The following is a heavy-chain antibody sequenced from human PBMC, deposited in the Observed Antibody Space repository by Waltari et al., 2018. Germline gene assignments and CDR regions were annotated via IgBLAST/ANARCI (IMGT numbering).Heavy chain of an antibody. CDR1: GFTVSTHY. CDR2: IYYNERT. V-gene: IGHV3-53*01. D-gene: IGHD2-2*01. Sequence: EVQLVESGGGLIQPGGSLRLSCAASGFTVSTHYVSWVRQAPGKGLEWVSTIYYNERTDYADSVKGRFTISRDTAKNTLFLQMNSLRAEDTAVYYCATRVVVPGVPGMADYWGQGTLVTVSS. J-gene: IGHJ4*02. CDR3: ATRVVVPGVPGMADY.